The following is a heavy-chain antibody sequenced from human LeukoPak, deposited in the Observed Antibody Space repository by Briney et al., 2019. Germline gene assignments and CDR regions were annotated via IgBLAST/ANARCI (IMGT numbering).Heavy chain of an antibody. CDR2: ISGSGGST. D-gene: IGHD2-8*01. J-gene: IGHJ4*02. Sequence: GGSLRLSCAASGFTFSSYTMSWVRQAPGKGLEWVSAISGSGGSTYYADSVKGRFTISRDNSKNTLYLQMNSLIAEDTAVYYCAKSQVEVLPSSFDYWGQGTLVTVSS. CDR3: AKSQVEVLPSSFDY. V-gene: IGHV3-23*01. CDR1: GFTFSSYT.